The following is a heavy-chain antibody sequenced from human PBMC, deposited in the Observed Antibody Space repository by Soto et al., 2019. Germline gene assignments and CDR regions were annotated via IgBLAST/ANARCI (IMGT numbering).Heavy chain of an antibody. J-gene: IGHJ3*02. Sequence: QVQLQESGPGLVKPSQTLSLTCTVSGGSISSGGYYWSWIRQHPGKGLEWIGYIYYSGSTYYNPSLKSRVTISVDTSKNQFSLKLSSVTAADTAVYYCARGLPIGNLRYFDWLLNRGDAFDIWGQGTMVTVSS. CDR2: IYYSGST. D-gene: IGHD3-9*01. V-gene: IGHV4-31*03. CDR1: GGSISSGGYY. CDR3: ARGLPIGNLRYFDWLLNRGDAFDI.